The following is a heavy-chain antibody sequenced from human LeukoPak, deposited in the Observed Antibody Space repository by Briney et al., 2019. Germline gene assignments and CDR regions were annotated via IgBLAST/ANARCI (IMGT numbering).Heavy chain of an antibody. CDR2: IYTSGST. J-gene: IGHJ4*02. CDR1: GGSISSGSYY. D-gene: IGHD2-15*01. Sequence: SETLSLTCTVSGGSISSGSYYWSWIRQPAGKGLEWIGRIYTSGSTNYNPSLKSRVTISVDTSKNQFSLKLSSVTAADTAVYYCARVRYCSGGSCYYFDYWGQGTLVTVSS. V-gene: IGHV4-61*02. CDR3: ARVRYCSGGSCYYFDY.